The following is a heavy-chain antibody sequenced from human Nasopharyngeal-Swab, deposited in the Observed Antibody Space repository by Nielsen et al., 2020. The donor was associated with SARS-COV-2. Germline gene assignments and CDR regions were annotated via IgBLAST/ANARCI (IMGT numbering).Heavy chain of an antibody. Sequence: GESLKIACAASGFTFSSYAMHWVRQATGKGLEWVAVISYDGSNKYYADSVKGRFTISRDNSKNTLYLQMNSLRAEDTAVYYCARGSSSYYFDYWGQGTLVTVSS. CDR2: ISYDGSNK. V-gene: IGHV3-30-3*01. CDR1: GFTFSSYA. D-gene: IGHD6-6*01. CDR3: ARGSSSYYFDY. J-gene: IGHJ4*02.